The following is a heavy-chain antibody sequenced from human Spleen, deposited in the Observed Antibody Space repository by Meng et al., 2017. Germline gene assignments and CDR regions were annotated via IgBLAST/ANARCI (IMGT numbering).Heavy chain of an antibody. Sequence: QVHLPASGPVLVTPSGTLSLTCAVSGGSISSSNWWRWVRQPPGKWLEWIGEINHSGSTNYNPSLESRATISVDTSQNNLSLKLSSVTAADSAVYYCARGPTTMAHDFDYWGQGTLVTVSS. CDR1: GGSISSSNW. CDR2: INHSGST. D-gene: IGHD4-11*01. CDR3: ARGPTTMAHDFDY. J-gene: IGHJ4*02. V-gene: IGHV4-4*02.